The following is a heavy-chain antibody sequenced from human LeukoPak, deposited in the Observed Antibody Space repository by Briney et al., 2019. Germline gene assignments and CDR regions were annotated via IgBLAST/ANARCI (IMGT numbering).Heavy chain of an antibody. CDR1: GFTFSSYS. J-gene: IGHJ4*02. Sequence: PGGSLRLSCAASGFTFSSYSMNWARQAPGKGLEWVSVIYSGGSTYYADSVKGRFTISRDNSKNTPYLQMNSLRAEDTAVYYCARDSRYSSGWFFDYWGQGTLVTVSS. V-gene: IGHV3-66*02. CDR2: IYSGGST. CDR3: ARDSRYSSGWFFDY. D-gene: IGHD6-19*01.